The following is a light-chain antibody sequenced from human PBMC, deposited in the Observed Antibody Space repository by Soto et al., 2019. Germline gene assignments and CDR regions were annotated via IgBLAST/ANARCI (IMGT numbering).Light chain of an antibody. CDR2: SAS. J-gene: IGKJ1*01. CDR3: QQSSSTPLT. Sequence: DNQLTQSPTSLSASVGDRVTITCRTSQSISRYLNWYQQKPGNAPKLLIYSASSLQSGVPSRFSGSGSGTDFTLTISNLQPEDFATYYCQQSSSTPLTFGQGTKVEMK. V-gene: IGKV1-39*01. CDR1: QSISRY.